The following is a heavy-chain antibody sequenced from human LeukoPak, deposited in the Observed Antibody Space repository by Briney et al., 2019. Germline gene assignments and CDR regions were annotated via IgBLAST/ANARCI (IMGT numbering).Heavy chain of an antibody. D-gene: IGHD3-10*01. Sequence: ASVKVSCKASGYTFTDYGISWVRQAPGQGLEWMGWIHTYNGHTNYAQKLQGRVTMTTDTSTSTAYMELRSLRSDDTAVYYCARDIGGYFDYWGQGTLVTVSS. CDR3: ARDIGGYFDY. CDR2: IHTYNGHT. CDR1: GYTFTDYG. V-gene: IGHV1-18*01. J-gene: IGHJ4*02.